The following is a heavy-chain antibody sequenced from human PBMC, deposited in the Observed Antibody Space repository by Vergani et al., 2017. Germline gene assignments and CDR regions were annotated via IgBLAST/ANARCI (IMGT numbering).Heavy chain of an antibody. D-gene: IGHD7-27*01. CDR1: GYTFTGYY. J-gene: IGHJ4*02. Sequence: QVQLVQSGAEVKKPGASVKVSCKASGYTFTGYYMHWVRQAPGQGLEWMGRINPNRGGTNYAQKFQGRVPMTRDTSISTAYMELSRLRSDDTAVYYCARGFRTGDGYWGQGTLVTVSS. CDR3: ARGFRTGDGY. CDR2: INPNRGGT. V-gene: IGHV1-2*06.